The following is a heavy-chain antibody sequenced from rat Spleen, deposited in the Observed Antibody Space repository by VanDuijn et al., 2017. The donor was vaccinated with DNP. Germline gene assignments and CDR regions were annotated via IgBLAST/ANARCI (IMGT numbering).Heavy chain of an antibody. V-gene: IGHV5-31*01. CDR2: ISSSGGYT. CDR3: TRDYGYPFVY. Sequence: EVQLVESGGDLXXPGXXLKLSCXXXGXXXNNXXXTWXRHVPGKGLEWVASISSSGGYTYDPDSVKGRFTISRDKAKSTLYLQMNSLRSEDTATYYCTRDYGYPFVYWGQGTLVTVSS. D-gene: IGHD1-4*01. CDR1: GXXXNNXX. J-gene: IGHJ3*01.